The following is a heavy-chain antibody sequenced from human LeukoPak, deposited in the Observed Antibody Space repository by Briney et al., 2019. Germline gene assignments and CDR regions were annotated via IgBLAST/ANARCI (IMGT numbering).Heavy chain of an antibody. Sequence: GRSLRLSCAASGFTYGSYGMHWVRQAPGKGLEGVAVISYDGSNKYYADSVKGRFTISRDNSKNTLYLQMNSLRAEDTAVYYCAKTVVRGVSRYGMDVWGQGTTVTVSS. J-gene: IGHJ6*02. CDR3: AKTVVRGVSRYGMDV. CDR2: ISYDGSNK. V-gene: IGHV3-30*18. D-gene: IGHD3-10*01. CDR1: GFTYGSYG.